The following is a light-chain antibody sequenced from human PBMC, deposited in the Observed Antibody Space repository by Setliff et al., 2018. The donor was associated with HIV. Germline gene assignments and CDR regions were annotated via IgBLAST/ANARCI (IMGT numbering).Light chain of an antibody. CDR3: SSYVSSNNNYV. J-gene: IGLJ1*01. V-gene: IGLV2-14*03. CDR1: SSDVGYYHY. Sequence: QSALAQPASVSGSPGQSITISCTGTSSDVGYYHYVSWYQQHPGKAPKLVIYDVNDRPSGVSDRFSGSKSGNTASLTISGLQPEDEADYYSSSYVSSNNNYVFGTGTKVTVL. CDR2: DVN.